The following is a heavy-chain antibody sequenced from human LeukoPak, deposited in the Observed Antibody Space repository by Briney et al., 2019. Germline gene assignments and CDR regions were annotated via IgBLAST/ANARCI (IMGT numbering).Heavy chain of an antibody. D-gene: IGHD2-15*01. Sequence: GGSLRLSCAASGLTFSSYEMNWVRQAPGKGLEWVSYISSSGSTIYYADSVKGRFTISRDNAKNSLYLQMNSLRAEDTAVYYCARDGLEYCSGGSCYYDYWGQGTLVTVSS. J-gene: IGHJ4*02. CDR1: GLTFSSYE. CDR3: ARDGLEYCSGGSCYYDY. V-gene: IGHV3-48*03. CDR2: ISSSGSTI.